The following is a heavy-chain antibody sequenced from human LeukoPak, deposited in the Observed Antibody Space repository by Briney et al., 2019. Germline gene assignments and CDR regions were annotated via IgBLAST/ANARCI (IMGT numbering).Heavy chain of an antibody. CDR3: AGGAGEY. Sequence: GGSLRLSCATSGFTFSSYGMHWVRQAPGKGPEWVAIIWYDGTNKYYAASVKGRFTISRDNSKNTLYLQMNSLRAEDTAVYYCAGGAGEYWGQGTLVTVSS. V-gene: IGHV3-33*08. CDR2: IWYDGTNK. D-gene: IGHD3-16*01. J-gene: IGHJ4*02. CDR1: GFTFSSYG.